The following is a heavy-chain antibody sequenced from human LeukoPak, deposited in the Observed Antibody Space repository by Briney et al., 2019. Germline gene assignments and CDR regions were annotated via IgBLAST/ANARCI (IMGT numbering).Heavy chain of an antibody. CDR3: GRESGWNFFDY. Sequence: PGGSLRLSCAASGFTFSSYEMNWVRQAPGKGLEWVSYISSSGSTIYYADSVKGRFTISRDNAKNSLYLQMNSLRAEDTAVYYCGRESGWNFFDYWGQGTLVTVSS. D-gene: IGHD6-19*01. J-gene: IGHJ4*02. CDR2: ISSSGSTI. V-gene: IGHV3-48*03. CDR1: GFTFSSYE.